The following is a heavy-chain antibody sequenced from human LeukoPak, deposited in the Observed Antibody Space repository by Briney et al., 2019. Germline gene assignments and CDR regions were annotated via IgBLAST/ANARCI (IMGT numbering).Heavy chain of an antibody. Sequence: ASVKVSCKASGYTFTGYYMHWVRQAPGQGLEWMGWINPNSGGTNYAQKFQGRVTMTRDTSISTAYMELSRLRSDDTGVYYCARASHSGDEVGYWGQGTLVTVSS. J-gene: IGHJ4*02. V-gene: IGHV1-2*02. D-gene: IGHD7-27*01. CDR1: GYTFTGYY. CDR3: ARASHSGDEVGY. CDR2: INPNSGGT.